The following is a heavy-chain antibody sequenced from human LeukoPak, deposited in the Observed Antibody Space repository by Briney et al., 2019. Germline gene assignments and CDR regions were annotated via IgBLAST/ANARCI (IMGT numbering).Heavy chain of an antibody. CDR2: ISADGSST. J-gene: IGHJ4*02. V-gene: IGHV3-43*02. CDR1: GFDFDAYA. CDR3: AKDWYCGRADCHSPIGD. D-gene: IGHD2-21*01. Sequence: GGSLRLSCAASGFDFDAYAMHWVRQAPGEGLEWVSRISADGSSTKYADSMKGRFTVSRDNSKSFLYLQMSSLRSEDTAFYYCAKDWYCGRADCHSPIGDWGRGTLVTVSS.